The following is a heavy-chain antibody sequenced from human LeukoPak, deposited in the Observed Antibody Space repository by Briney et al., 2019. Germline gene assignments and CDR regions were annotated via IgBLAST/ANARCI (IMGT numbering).Heavy chain of an antibody. Sequence: GGSLRLSCAASGFTLSHYYMTWIRQAPGKGLEWVSYISSSSSTIYYADSVKGRFTISRDNAKNSLYLQMNTLRAEDTAVYYCASLDYWGQGTLVTVSS. CDR1: GFTLSHYY. V-gene: IGHV3-11*04. CDR3: ASLDY. CDR2: ISSSSSTI. J-gene: IGHJ4*02.